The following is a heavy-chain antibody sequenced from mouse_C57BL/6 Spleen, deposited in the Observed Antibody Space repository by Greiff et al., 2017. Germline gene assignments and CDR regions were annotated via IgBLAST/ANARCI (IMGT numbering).Heavy chain of an antibody. V-gene: IGHV1-64*01. CDR3: ARSYYGSFYFDY. J-gene: IGHJ2*01. CDR2: IHPNSGST. Sequence: VQLQQPGAELVKPGASVKLSCKASGYTFTSYWMHWVKQRPGQGLEWIGMIHPNSGSTNYNEKFKSKATLTVDKSSSTAYMQLSSLTSEDSAVXYCARSYYGSFYFDYWGQGTTLTVSS. CDR1: GYTFTSYW. D-gene: IGHD1-1*01.